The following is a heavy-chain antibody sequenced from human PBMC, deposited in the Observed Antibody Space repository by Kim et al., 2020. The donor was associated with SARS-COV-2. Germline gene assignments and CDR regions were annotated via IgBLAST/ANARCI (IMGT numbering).Heavy chain of an antibody. CDR2: IRASAGST. CDR3: AKGGYSPTSTWFDP. V-gene: IGHV3-23*01. Sequence: GGSLRLSCAASGFTFSSYAMSWVRHAPGKGLEWVSTIRASAGSTYYADSMRGRFTISRDNSKNTLYLQMSGLRAEDTAIYYCAKGGYSPTSTWFDPWGQGTLVTVSS. D-gene: IGHD5-12*01. J-gene: IGHJ5*02. CDR1: GFTFSSYA.